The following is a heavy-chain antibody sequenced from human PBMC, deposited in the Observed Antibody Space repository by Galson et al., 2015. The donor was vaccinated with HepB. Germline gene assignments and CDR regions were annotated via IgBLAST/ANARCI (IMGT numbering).Heavy chain of an antibody. V-gene: IGHV3-21*01. CDR2: ISSSSSYI. D-gene: IGHD2-2*03. CDR3: ALDIVVVPAASDWFDP. Sequence: SLRLSCAASGFTLSSYSMNWVRQAPGKGLEWVSSISSSSSYIYYADSVKGRFTISRDNAKISLYLQMNSLRAEDTAVYYCALDIVVVPAASDWFDPWGQGTLVTVSS. CDR1: GFTLSSYS. J-gene: IGHJ5*02.